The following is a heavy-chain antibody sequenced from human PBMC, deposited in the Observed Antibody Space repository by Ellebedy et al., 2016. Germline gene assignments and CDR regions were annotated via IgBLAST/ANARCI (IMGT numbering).Heavy chain of an antibody. Sequence: GGSLRLSXTASGFTFSSYDMHWVRQAPGKGLEWVAVISYDGSNKYYADSVKGRFTISRDNSKNTLYLQMNSLRAEDTAVYYCCAGIDYWGQGALVTVSS. J-gene: IGHJ4*02. CDR3: CAGIDY. V-gene: IGHV3-30*03. CDR2: ISYDGSNK. D-gene: IGHD6-13*01. CDR1: GFTFSSYD.